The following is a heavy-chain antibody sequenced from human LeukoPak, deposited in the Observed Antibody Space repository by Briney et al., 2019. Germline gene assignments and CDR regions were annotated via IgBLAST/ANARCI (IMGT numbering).Heavy chain of an antibody. D-gene: IGHD2-15*01. CDR3: ARVGVAGNVRWFDP. Sequence: SETLSLTCAVSGGSISSSSYYWGWIRQPPGKGLEWIGSIYYSGGTYYNPSLKSRVTISVDTSKNHFSLKLSSVTAADTAFYYCARVGVAGNVRWFDPWGQGTLVTVSS. CDR1: GGSISSSSYY. CDR2: IYYSGGT. J-gene: IGHJ5*02. V-gene: IGHV4-39*07.